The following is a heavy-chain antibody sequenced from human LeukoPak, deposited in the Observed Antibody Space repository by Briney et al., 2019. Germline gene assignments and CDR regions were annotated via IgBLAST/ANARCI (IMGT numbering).Heavy chain of an antibody. V-gene: IGHV4-59*08. CDR2: IYYSGST. J-gene: IGHJ4*02. Sequence: SETLSLTCTVSGGSISSYYWSCIRQPPGKGLEWMGYIYYSGSTNYNPSPKSRVTISVDTSKNQFSLQLSAVSAADTGVYYCVRHVGWVVPAASFDYWGEGTLVTVSS. CDR3: VRHVGWVVPAASFDY. CDR1: GGSISSYY. D-gene: IGHD2-2*01.